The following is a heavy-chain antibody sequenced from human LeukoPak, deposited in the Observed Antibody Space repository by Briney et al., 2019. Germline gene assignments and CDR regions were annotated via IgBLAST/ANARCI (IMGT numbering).Heavy chain of an antibody. V-gene: IGHV3-7*01. CDR2: MDEDGGDI. CDR3: ARVGTSSWYV. J-gene: IGHJ4*02. CDR1: GFTFSSYR. D-gene: IGHD6-13*01. Sequence: TGGSLRLSCAASGFTFSSYRMTWVRQAPGKGLEWVANMDEDGGDIYYVDSVKGRFTISRDNAKKSLYLQMNSLRAEDTAVYYCARVGTSSWYVWGQGTLVTVSS.